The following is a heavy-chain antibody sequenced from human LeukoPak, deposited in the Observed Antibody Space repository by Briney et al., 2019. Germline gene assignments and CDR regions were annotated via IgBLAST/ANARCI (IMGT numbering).Heavy chain of an antibody. CDR1: GFAFNNDA. J-gene: IGHJ6*03. CDR2: IVGDSTIE. Sequence: GGSLRLSCAASGFAFNNDAMTWVRQAPGKGLEWVSTIVGDSTIEYYADSVKGRFSISSDNSKTMLFLHMNSLRAEDTAIYYWSRQPYFYHYLDLWGKGTTVNVSS. V-gene: IGHV3-23*01. D-gene: IGHD5-18*01. CDR3: SRQPYFYHYLDL.